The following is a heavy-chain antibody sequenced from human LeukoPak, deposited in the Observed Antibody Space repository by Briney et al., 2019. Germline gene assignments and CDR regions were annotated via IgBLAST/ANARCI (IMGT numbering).Heavy chain of an antibody. J-gene: IGHJ4*02. D-gene: IGHD1-1*01. V-gene: IGHV4-34*01. CDR2: IYHSGST. CDR3: ARDPGALDY. Sequence: SETLSLTCAVYGGSFSGYYWSWIRQPPGKGLEWIGIIYHSGSTHYNPSLKSRVTISVDTSKNQFSLKLSSVTAADTAVYYCARDPGALDYWGQGTLVTVSS. CDR1: GGSFSGYY.